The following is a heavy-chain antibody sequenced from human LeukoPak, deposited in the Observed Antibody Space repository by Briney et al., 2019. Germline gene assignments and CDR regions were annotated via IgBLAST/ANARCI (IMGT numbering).Heavy chain of an antibody. CDR3: EKDRYRSVSGTEFDY. CDR2: RESTGSDT. D-gene: IGHD6-19*01. CDR1: GFAFSSYA. J-gene: IGHJ4*02. V-gene: IGHV3-23*01. Sequence: GSLRPPCAASGFAFSSYAMTWVRQAPGKGVEGVSSRESTGSDTYYADSLKGRFTISRDTSEITLYLQRDSLRAEDASIYYCEKDRYRSVSGTEFDYWGQGTLLTVSS.